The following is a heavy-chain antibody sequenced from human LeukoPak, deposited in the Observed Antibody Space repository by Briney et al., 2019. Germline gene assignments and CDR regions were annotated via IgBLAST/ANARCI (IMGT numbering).Heavy chain of an antibody. CDR2: ISSSGSTI. CDR1: GFTFSIYE. CDR3: ARFSSGWSPSGFDS. Sequence: GGSLRLSCAASGFTFSIYEMDWVRQAPGKGLEWVSYISSSGSTIYYADSVKGRFTISRDNAKNTLYLQMNSLRAEDTAVYYCARFSSGWSPSGFDSWGQGTLVTVSS. J-gene: IGHJ4*02. D-gene: IGHD6-19*01. V-gene: IGHV3-48*03.